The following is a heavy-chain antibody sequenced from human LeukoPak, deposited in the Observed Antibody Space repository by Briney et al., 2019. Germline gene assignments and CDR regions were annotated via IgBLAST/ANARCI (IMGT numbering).Heavy chain of an antibody. V-gene: IGHV1-46*01. Sequence: APVKVSCKASGYTFTSYYMHWVRQAPGQGLEWMGIINPSGGSTSYAQKFQGRVTMTRDTSTSTVYMELSSLRSEDTAVHYCARVRSGSYDFDYWGQGTLVTVSS. CDR2: INPSGGST. D-gene: IGHD1-26*01. CDR1: GYTFTSYY. CDR3: ARVRSGSYDFDY. J-gene: IGHJ4*02.